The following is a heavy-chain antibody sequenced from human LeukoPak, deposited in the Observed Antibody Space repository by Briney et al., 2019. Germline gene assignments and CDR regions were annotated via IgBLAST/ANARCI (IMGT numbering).Heavy chain of an antibody. CDR3: ARHGAYDFWGGYLDY. CDR1: GGSISSYY. D-gene: IGHD3-3*01. V-gene: IGHV4-59*08. CDR2: IYYSGST. Sequence: SETLSLTCTVSGGSISSYYWSWIRQPPGKGLEWIGYIYYSGSTNYNPSLKSRVTISVDTSKNQFSLKLSSVTAADTAVHYCARHGAYDFWGGYLDYWGQGTLVTVSS. J-gene: IGHJ4*02.